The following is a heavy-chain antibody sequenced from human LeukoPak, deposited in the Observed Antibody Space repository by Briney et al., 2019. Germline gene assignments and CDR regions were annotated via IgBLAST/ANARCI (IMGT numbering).Heavy chain of an antibody. J-gene: IGHJ4*02. CDR2: ISSSGSTI. V-gene: IGHV3-48*03. Sequence: GASLRLSCAASGFTFSSYEMNWVRQAPGKGLEWVSYISSSGSTIYYADSVKGRFTISRDNAKNSLYLQMNSLRAKDTAVYYCAGDYGDYVLDYWGQGTLVTVSS. D-gene: IGHD4-17*01. CDR3: AGDYGDYVLDY. CDR1: GFTFSSYE.